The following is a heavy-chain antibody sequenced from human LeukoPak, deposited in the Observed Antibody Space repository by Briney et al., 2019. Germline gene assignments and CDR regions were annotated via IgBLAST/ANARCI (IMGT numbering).Heavy chain of an antibody. CDR1: GFTFSSYS. CDR2: ISSSSSYI. V-gene: IGHV3-21*01. D-gene: IGHD1-26*01. J-gene: IGHJ4*02. Sequence: PGGSLRLSCAASGFTFSSYSMNWVRQAPGKGLEWVSYISSSSSYIYYADSVKGRFTISRDNAKNSLYLQMNSLRAEDTAVYYCASYPYSGSYFLDYWGQGTLVTVSS. CDR3: ASYPYSGSYFLDY.